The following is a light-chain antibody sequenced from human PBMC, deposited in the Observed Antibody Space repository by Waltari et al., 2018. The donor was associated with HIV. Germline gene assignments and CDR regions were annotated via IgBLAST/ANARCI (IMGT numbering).Light chain of an antibody. V-gene: IGLV3-21*04. CDR3: QLWDSSSDHPV. CDR2: YDS. CDR1: NIGSKS. J-gene: IGLJ3*02. Sequence: SYVLTQPPSVSVGPGKTARITCGGNNIGSKSVHWYQQKPGQAPVLVIYYDSDRPSGIPERFSGSNSGSTATLTISRVEAGDEADYYCQLWDSSSDHPVFGGGTKLTVL.